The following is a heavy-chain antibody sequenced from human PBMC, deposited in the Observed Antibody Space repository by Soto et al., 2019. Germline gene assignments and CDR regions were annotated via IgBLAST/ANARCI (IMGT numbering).Heavy chain of an antibody. CDR3: VRDSSVWSLKE. CDR2: IIGDGSGS. Sequence: EVQLVESGGGLVQPGGSLRLSCTASGFIFSNYWMHWVRQAPGKGLVWVARIIGDGSGSTYADSVKGRFTTSRDNAKNAVYLQMNGLRAEDTAVCYCVRDSSVWSLKEWGQGTLVTVGS. J-gene: IGHJ4*02. CDR1: GFIFSNYW. D-gene: IGHD3-10*01. V-gene: IGHV3-74*01.